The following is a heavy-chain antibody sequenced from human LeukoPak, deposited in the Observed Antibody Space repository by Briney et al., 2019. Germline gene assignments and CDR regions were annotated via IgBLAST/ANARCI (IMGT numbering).Heavy chain of an antibody. Sequence: PPQTLSLTCTVSGGSISSYYWSWVRQPPGNGLGWIGYIYYSGSTNYNPPLKSRVTISVDTSKNQFSLKLSSVTAADTAVYYCARVRSTSWPLPYNWFDPWGQGTLVTVSS. D-gene: IGHD2-2*01. J-gene: IGHJ5*02. V-gene: IGHV4-59*01. CDR3: ARVRSTSWPLPYNWFDP. CDR2: IYYSGST. CDR1: GGSISSYY.